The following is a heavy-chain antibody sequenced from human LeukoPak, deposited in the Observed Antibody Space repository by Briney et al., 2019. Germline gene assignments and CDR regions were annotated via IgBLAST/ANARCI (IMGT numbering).Heavy chain of an antibody. V-gene: IGHV1-2*02. CDR1: GGTFSSYA. J-gene: IGHJ4*02. D-gene: IGHD1-1*01. CDR2: INPNSGGT. CDR3: ARDRGWNDGDY. Sequence: VASVKVSCKASGGTFSSYAISWVRQAPGQGLEWMGWINPNSGGTNYAQKFQGRVTMTRDTSISTAYMELSRLRSDDTAVYYCARDRGWNDGDYWGQGTLVTVSS.